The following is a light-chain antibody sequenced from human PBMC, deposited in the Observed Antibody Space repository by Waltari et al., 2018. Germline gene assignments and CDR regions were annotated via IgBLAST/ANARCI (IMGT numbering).Light chain of an antibody. CDR3: CSSAGSSTYVV. J-gene: IGLJ2*01. Sequence: QSALTQPASVSGSPGQSITVSCTGYSNDVGTYNLFSWYQQHPGKAPKLIIYGVNKRPSGVSDRFSGSKSGNTASLTISGLQAEDEADYYCCSSAGSSTYVVFGGGTKLTVL. CDR1: SNDVGTYNL. V-gene: IGLV2-23*02. CDR2: GVN.